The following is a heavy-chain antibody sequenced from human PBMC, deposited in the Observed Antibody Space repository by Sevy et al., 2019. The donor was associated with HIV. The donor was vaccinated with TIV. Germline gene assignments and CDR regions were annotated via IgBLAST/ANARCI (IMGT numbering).Heavy chain of an antibody. V-gene: IGHV1-2*06. D-gene: IGHD3-16*01. Sequence: ASVKVSCKASGYTFTGSYIHWVRQAPGQGLEWMGRIKPNTGGTDYAQRFQGRITLTRDTSISTAYMELSSLRSDDTAVYYCARESGQGGGYYYYYFGLDVWGQRTTVTVSS. CDR3: ARESGQGGGYYYYYFGLDV. J-gene: IGHJ6*02. CDR1: GYTFTGSY. CDR2: IKPNTGGT.